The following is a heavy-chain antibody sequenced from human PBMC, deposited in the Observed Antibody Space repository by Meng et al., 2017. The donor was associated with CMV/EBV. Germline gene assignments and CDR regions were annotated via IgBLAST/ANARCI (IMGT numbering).Heavy chain of an antibody. Sequence: QVQLKEAGQGLVKPLEILSHTWTVSGGSISSYYWSWIRKHGGKGLEWIGRIYTSGSTNYNPSLKSRVTMSVDTSKNQFSLKLSSVTAADTAVYYCARDSSGWYPHFDYWGQGTLVTVSS. CDR1: GGSISSYY. V-gene: IGHV4-4*07. CDR3: ARDSSGWYPHFDY. D-gene: IGHD6-19*01. J-gene: IGHJ4*02. CDR2: IYTSGST.